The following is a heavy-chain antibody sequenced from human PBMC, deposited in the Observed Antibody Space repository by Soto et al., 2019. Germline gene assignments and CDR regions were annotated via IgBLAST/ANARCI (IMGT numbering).Heavy chain of an antibody. CDR1: GYTFTSYY. D-gene: IGHD3-22*01. Sequence: AASVKVSCKASGYTFTSYYMHWVRQAPGQGLEWMGIINPSGGSTSYAQKFQGRVTMTRDTSTSTVYMELSSLRSEDTAVYYCARSVNGAPITMIVVVITEGFDYWGQGTLVTVSS. J-gene: IGHJ4*02. V-gene: IGHV1-46*01. CDR2: INPSGGST. CDR3: ARSVNGAPITMIVVVITEGFDY.